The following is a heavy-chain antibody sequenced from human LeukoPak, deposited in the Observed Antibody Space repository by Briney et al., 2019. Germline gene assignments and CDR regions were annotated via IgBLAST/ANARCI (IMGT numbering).Heavy chain of an antibody. J-gene: IGHJ4*02. Sequence: PGGSLRLSCAASGLTFSSYGMHWVRQAPGKGLEWVAVISYDGSNKYYADSVKGRFTISRDNSKNTLYLQMNSLRAEDTAVYYCAKDAGYSSGKGAALDYWGQGTLVTVSS. CDR1: GLTFSSYG. V-gene: IGHV3-30*18. CDR2: ISYDGSNK. CDR3: AKDAGYSSGKGAALDY. D-gene: IGHD6-19*01.